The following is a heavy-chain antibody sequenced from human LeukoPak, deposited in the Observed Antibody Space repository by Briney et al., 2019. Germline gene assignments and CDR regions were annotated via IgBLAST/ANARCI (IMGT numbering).Heavy chain of an antibody. CDR2: ISSSGNT. Sequence: SETLSLTCTVSGGSISTSTNYWGWIRQPPGKGLEWIGAISSSGNTYYSPSLHSRVTISVDTSRNQFSLKLNSVTAADTAVYFCARHSGSYFHPPDYWGQGTQLAVSS. D-gene: IGHD1-26*01. J-gene: IGHJ4*02. CDR3: ARHSGSYFHPPDY. V-gene: IGHV4-39*01. CDR1: GGSISTSTNY.